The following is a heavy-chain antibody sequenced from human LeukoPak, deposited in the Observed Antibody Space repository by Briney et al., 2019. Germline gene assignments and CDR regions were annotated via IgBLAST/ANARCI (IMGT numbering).Heavy chain of an antibody. J-gene: IGHJ4*02. CDR2: IYPGDSDT. CDR1: GYSFTSFC. Sequence: GESLKISCKGSGYSFTSFCIGWVLQMPGKGLEWMGIIYPGDSDTKYSPSFQGQVTLSVDKSITTAYLQWSSLKASDTAMYYCARQASAASDYWGQGTLVTVSS. CDR3: ARQASAASDY. V-gene: IGHV5-51*01. D-gene: IGHD6-13*01.